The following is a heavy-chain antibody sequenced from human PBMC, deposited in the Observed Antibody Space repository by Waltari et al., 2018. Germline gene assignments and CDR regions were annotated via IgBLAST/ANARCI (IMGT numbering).Heavy chain of an antibody. CDR2: IIPTFGTT. D-gene: IGHD3-22*01. CDR3: TGGYYESSGFSFSYTYNMDV. CDR1: GGTFSSYG. J-gene: IGHJ6*02. V-gene: IGHV1-69*06. Sequence: QVQVVQSGAEVKKPGSSVRVSCKASGGTFSSYGLGCVRPAPGQGLEWMGGIIPTFGTTNYPQEFQGRVTITADKSTSTAYMELSSLRSADTAVYYCTGGYYESSGFSFSYTYNMDVWGQGTTVTVSS.